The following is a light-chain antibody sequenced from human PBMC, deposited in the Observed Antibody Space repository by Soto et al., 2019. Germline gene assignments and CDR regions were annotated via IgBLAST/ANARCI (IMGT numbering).Light chain of an antibody. J-gene: IGKJ5*01. Sequence: DIQMTQSPSSLSASVGDRVTITCRASQSISSFLSWYQQKPGKAPNLLIYAASSLQSGVPSRFSGSGSGTDFTLTISSLQPEDFATYYCQQSYSTPSITFGQGTRLEIK. CDR1: QSISSF. CDR3: QQSYSTPSIT. CDR2: AAS. V-gene: IGKV1-39*01.